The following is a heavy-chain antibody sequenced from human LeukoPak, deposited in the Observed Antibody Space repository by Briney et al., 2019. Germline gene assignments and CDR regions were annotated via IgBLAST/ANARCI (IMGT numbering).Heavy chain of an antibody. J-gene: IGHJ6*04. CDR2: ISGSGGST. CDR1: GFTFSSYA. CDR3: AKAENIVATIWFGMDV. V-gene: IGHV3-23*01. D-gene: IGHD5-12*01. Sequence: GGSLRLSCAASGFTFSSYAMSWVRQAPGKGLEWVSAISGSGGSTYYADSVKGRFTISRDNFKNTLYLQMNSLRAEDTAVYYCAKAENIVATIWFGMDVWGKGTTVTVSS.